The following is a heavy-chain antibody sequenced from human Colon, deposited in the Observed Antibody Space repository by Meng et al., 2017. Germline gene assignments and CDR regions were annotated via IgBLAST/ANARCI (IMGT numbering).Heavy chain of an antibody. CDR3: ANLLWFGELSWAFDI. CDR2: ISGSGGST. CDR1: GFTFSSYA. V-gene: IGHV3-23*01. J-gene: IGHJ3*02. Sequence: GESLKISCAASGFTFSSYAMSWVRQAPGKGLEWVSAISGSGGSTYYADSVKGRFTISRDNSKNTLYLQMNSLRAEDTAVYYCANLLWFGELSWAFDIRGQGTMVTVSS. D-gene: IGHD3-10*01.